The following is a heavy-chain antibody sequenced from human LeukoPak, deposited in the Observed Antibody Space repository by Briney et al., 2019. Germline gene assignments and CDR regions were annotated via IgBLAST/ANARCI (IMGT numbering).Heavy chain of an antibody. V-gene: IGHV4-38-2*02. CDR1: NYSITSGCF. CDR3: ARDGVFHDSDGYSFDY. D-gene: IGHD3-22*01. Sequence: SETLSLTCAVSNYSITSGCFWGWIRQPPGKGLGWIASIYHSGTTYYNPSLRNRVTLFVDTSKNQFSLKLTSLTAADTAVYYCARDGVFHDSDGYSFDYWGQGTLVTVSS. J-gene: IGHJ4*02. CDR2: IYHSGTT.